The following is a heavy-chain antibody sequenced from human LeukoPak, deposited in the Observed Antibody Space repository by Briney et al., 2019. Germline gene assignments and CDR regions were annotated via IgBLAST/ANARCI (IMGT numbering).Heavy chain of an antibody. J-gene: IGHJ6*03. Sequence: GGSLRLSCAASGFTFSSYSMNWVRQAPGKGLEWVSSISSSSSYIYYVDSVKGRFTISRDNAKDSLYLQMNSLRVEDTAVYYCARSGDNYYYHYMDVWGKGTTVTVSS. CDR1: GFTFSSYS. V-gene: IGHV3-21*01. D-gene: IGHD1-26*01. CDR2: ISSSSSYI. CDR3: ARSGDNYYYHYMDV.